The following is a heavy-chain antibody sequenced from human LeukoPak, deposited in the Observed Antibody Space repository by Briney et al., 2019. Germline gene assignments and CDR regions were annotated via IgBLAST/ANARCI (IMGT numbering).Heavy chain of an antibody. CDR1: GYTLTNYN. Sequence: ASVKVSCKASGYTLTNYNISWVRQAPGQGLEWMGWINTYKGDTLYAQKLQGRVTMTADTSTNTAYMELRSLRVDDTAVYYCAREFGQCYGDNCFYFFDRWGQGFRVTVSS. V-gene: IGHV1-18*01. CDR2: INTYKGDT. CDR3: AREFGQCYGDNCFYFFDR. J-gene: IGHJ4*02. D-gene: IGHD4-23*01.